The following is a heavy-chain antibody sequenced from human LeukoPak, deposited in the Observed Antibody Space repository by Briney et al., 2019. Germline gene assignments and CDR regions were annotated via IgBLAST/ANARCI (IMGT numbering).Heavy chain of an antibody. Sequence: GESLKISCKGSGYSFTSYWIGWVRQMPGKGLEWMGIIYPGDSDTRYSPSFQGQVTISADESISTAYLQWSSLKDSDTAMYYCARLKKPDGSGSYSQYWGQGTLVTVSS. CDR3: ARLKKPDGSGSYSQY. D-gene: IGHD3-10*01. CDR2: IYPGDSDT. J-gene: IGHJ4*02. CDR1: GYSFTSYW. V-gene: IGHV5-51*01.